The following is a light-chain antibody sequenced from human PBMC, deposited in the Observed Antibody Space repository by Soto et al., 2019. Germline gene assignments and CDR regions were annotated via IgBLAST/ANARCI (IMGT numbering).Light chain of an antibody. CDR3: CSYGGSYTLL. J-gene: IGLJ3*02. Sequence: QSALTQPPSVSESPGQSVTISCTGTSSDLGGYKYVSWYQQHPGKAPKLILYDVSERPSGVPDRFSGSKSGNTASLTISGLQAEDEAEYYCCSYGGSYTLLFGGGTKVTVL. CDR2: DVS. CDR1: SSDLGGYKY. V-gene: IGLV2-11*01.